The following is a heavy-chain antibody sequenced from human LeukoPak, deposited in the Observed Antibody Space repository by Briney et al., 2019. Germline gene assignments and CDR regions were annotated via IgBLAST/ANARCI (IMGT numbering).Heavy chain of an antibody. CDR2: IYTSGST. Sequence: SETLSLTCTVSGGSISGGSYYWSWIRQPAGKGLEWIGRIYTSGSTNYNPSRKSRVTISVDTSKNQFSLKLSSVTAADTAVYYCATVDIVATGQNYWGQGTLVTVSS. CDR1: GGSISGGSYY. D-gene: IGHD5-12*01. CDR3: ATVDIVATGQNY. J-gene: IGHJ4*02. V-gene: IGHV4-61*02.